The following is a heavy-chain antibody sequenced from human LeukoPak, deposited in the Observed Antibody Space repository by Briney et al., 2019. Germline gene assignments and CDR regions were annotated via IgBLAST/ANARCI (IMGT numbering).Heavy chain of an antibody. CDR3: ASKGGNSPFDY. CDR1: GGSISTYY. V-gene: IGHV4-59*01. Sequence: SETLSLTCAVSGGSISTYYWSWIRQPPGKGLEWIAYVYNSGSTNYNPSLKSRVTISVDTSKNQFSLKLSSVTAADTAVYYCASKGGNSPFDYWGQGTLVTVSS. D-gene: IGHD4-23*01. CDR2: VYNSGST. J-gene: IGHJ4*02.